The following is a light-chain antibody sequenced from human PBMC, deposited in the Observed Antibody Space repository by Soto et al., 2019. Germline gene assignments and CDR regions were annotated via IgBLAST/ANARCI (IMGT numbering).Light chain of an antibody. CDR3: QQYGSAPPELT. Sequence: EIVLTQSPGTLSLSPGERATLSCRASQSVSSSYLAWYQQKPGQAPRLLIYGASSRATGIPDRFSGSGSGTDCTLTISRLEPEDFAGYYWQQYGSAPPELTFGGGTKVEIK. V-gene: IGKV3-20*01. CDR2: GAS. CDR1: QSVSSSY. J-gene: IGKJ4*01.